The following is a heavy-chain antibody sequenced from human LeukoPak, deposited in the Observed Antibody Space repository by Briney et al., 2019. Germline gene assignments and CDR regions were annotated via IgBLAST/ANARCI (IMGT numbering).Heavy chain of an antibody. CDR2: MSGSAVNT. CDR1: GFTFSSYE. CDR3: AKDRQGSGSTGTYYYYGMDV. J-gene: IGHJ6*02. Sequence: GGSLRLSCAASGFTFSSYEMNWVRQAPGKGLEWVTVMSGSAVNTDYAESVKGRFTISRDNSRDTLYLQMNSLRAEDTAVYYCAKDRQGSGSTGTYYYYGMDVWGQGTTVTVSS. V-gene: IGHV3-23*01. D-gene: IGHD3-10*01.